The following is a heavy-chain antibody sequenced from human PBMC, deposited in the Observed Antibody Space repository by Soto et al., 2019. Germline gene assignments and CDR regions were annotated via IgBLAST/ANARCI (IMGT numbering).Heavy chain of an antibody. Sequence: QVQLVQSGPEVKKPGASVKVSCKASGYTFTTYDFNWVRQAPGQGLEWMGWLNPKSGMTGSAQKFQGRDTMTRDSSISXXXMELSSLRSEDTAVYYCARVAGSPDYWGQGTLVTFSS. D-gene: IGHD1-26*01. CDR2: LNPKSGMT. CDR3: ARVAGSPDY. CDR1: GYTFTTYD. V-gene: IGHV1-8*01. J-gene: IGHJ4*02.